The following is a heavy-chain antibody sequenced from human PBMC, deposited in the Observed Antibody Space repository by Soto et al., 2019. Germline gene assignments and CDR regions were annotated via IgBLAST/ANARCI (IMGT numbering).Heavy chain of an antibody. CDR3: ARDGGSYGGGAFDI. J-gene: IGHJ3*02. Sequence: QVQLVQSGAEVKKPGASVKVSCKASGYTFTSYYMHWVRQAPGQGLEWMGIINPSGGSTSYAQKFPGRVTMTRDTATRTGYMELSSLRSEDTVVYYCARDGGSYGGGAFDIWGQGTMVSVSS. V-gene: IGHV1-46*01. D-gene: IGHD1-26*01. CDR1: GYTFTSYY. CDR2: INPSGGST.